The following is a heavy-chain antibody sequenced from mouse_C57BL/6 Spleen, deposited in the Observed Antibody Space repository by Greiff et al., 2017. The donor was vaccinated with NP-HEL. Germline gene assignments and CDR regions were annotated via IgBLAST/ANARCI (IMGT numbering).Heavy chain of an antibody. Sequence: QVQLQQSGAELVRPGSSVKLSCKASGYTFTSYWMHWVKQRPIQGLEWIGNIDPSDSDTHYNQKFKDKATLTVDKSSSTAYMQLSSLTSEDSAVYYCARSGYYGAMDYWGQGTSVTVSS. D-gene: IGHD2-1*01. CDR3: ARSGYYGAMDY. V-gene: IGHV1-52*01. CDR2: IDPSDSDT. CDR1: GYTFTSYW. J-gene: IGHJ4*01.